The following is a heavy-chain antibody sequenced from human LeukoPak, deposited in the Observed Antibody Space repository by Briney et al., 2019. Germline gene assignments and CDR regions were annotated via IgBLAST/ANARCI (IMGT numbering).Heavy chain of an antibody. CDR2: IIPILGIA. J-gene: IGHJ6*02. V-gene: IGHV1-69*04. Sequence: GASVKVSCKASGGTFSSYAISWVRQAPGQGLEWMGRIIPILGIANYAQKFQGRVTITADKSTSTAYMELSSLRSEDTAVYYCARAHSIASYYYGVDVWGQGTTVTVSS. D-gene: IGHD2/OR15-2a*01. CDR3: ARAHSIASYYYGVDV. CDR1: GGTFSSYA.